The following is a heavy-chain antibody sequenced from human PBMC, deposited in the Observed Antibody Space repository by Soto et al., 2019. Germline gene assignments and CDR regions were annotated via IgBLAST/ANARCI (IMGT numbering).Heavy chain of an antibody. D-gene: IGHD3-16*01. CDR2: LHHDGTT. V-gene: IGHV4-4*02. CDR1: GGPITTTTW. CDR3: ATPTIPYTWGV. Sequence: QVQLQESGPGLVKPSETLSLTCAVSGGPITTTTWWAWVRLPPGKGLEWIGELHHDGTTNYNPSLESRITMSLDTSNTHFALTLTSVPAADTAIYYCATPTIPYTWGVWGRGTTVTVSS. J-gene: IGHJ6*02.